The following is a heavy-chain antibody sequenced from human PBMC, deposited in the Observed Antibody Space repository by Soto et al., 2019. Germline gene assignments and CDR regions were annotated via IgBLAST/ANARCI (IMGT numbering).Heavy chain of an antibody. V-gene: IGHV1-3*01. Sequence: ASVKVSCKASGYTFTSYAMHWVRQAPGQRLEWMGWINAGNGNTKYSQKFQGRVTITRDTSASTAYMELSSLRSEDTAVYYCAREVRRAVAGTRRYGMDVWGQGTTVTVSS. CDR2: INAGNGNT. CDR1: GYTFTSYA. D-gene: IGHD6-19*01. J-gene: IGHJ6*02. CDR3: AREVRRAVAGTRRYGMDV.